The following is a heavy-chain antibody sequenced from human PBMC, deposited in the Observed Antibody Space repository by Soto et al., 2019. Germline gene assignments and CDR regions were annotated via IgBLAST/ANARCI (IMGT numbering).Heavy chain of an antibody. CDR3: ARDDGYSYGLYYYYGMDV. J-gene: IGHJ6*02. D-gene: IGHD5-18*01. V-gene: IGHV1-3*01. CDR1: GYTFTSYA. CDR2: INAGNGNT. Sequence: ASVKVSCKASGYTFTSYAMYWVRQAPGQRLEWMGWINAGNGNTKYSQKFQGRVTISRDTSASTAYMELSSLRSEDTAVYYCARDDGYSYGLYYYYGMDVWGQGTTVTVSS.